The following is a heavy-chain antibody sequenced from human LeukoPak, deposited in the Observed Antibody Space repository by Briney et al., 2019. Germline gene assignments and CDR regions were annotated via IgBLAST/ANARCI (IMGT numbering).Heavy chain of an antibody. CDR1: GFTFRNYA. Sequence: PGASLRLSCAASGFTFRNYAMSWVRQAPGKGLEWVSAITGSGGGTYYADSVKGRFTISRDNSKNTLYLQMNSLRAEDTAVYYCAKWGDYDVLTGYYDPDYWGQGTLVTVSS. CDR3: AKWGDYDVLTGYYDPDY. CDR2: ITGSGGGT. D-gene: IGHD3-9*01. V-gene: IGHV3-23*01. J-gene: IGHJ4*02.